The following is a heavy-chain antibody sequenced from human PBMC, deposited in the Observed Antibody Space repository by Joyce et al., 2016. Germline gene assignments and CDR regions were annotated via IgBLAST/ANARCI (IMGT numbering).Heavy chain of an antibody. CDR1: GSTFSSSS. D-gene: IGHD3-16*01. CDR3: ARGGISYYYAMDV. J-gene: IGHJ6*02. Sequence: QLVESGGGVVKPGGSLRLSCEASGSTFSSSSMSWFRQAPGKGVEWVEAISGTSYYIFHAETVRGRFTVSRDNAKKTLYLQMNSLRAEDSAVFYCARGGISYYYAMDVWGQGTTVTVSS. CDR2: ISGTSYYI. V-gene: IGHV3-21*01.